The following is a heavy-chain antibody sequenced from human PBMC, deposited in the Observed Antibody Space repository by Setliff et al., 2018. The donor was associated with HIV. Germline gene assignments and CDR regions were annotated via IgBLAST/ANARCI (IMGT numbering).Heavy chain of an antibody. CDR1: GGSISSDSYY. CDR2: IYYSGSA. V-gene: IGHV4-39*01. CDR3: ASQVTGYHAFWSGYLGYFDY. Sequence: KTSETLSLTCTISGGSISSDSYYWGWIRQPQGKGLEWIGSIYYSGSAYYNSSLRSRLTISVDTSKNQFSLKLKSVTAADTAVYYCASQVTGYHAFWSGYLGYFDYWGQGLLVTVSS. J-gene: IGHJ4*02. D-gene: IGHD3-3*01.